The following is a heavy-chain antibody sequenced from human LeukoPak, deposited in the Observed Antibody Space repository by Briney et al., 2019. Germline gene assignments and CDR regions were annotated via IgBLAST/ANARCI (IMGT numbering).Heavy chain of an antibody. CDR1: GGSFSSGSYY. D-gene: IGHD5-18*01. V-gene: IGHV4-61*02. CDR2: IYTSGST. Sequence: SQTLSLTCTVSGGSFSSGSYYWRWLRQAAGKGLEWIGRIYTSGSTNYNPSLKSRVTISVDTSKNQFSLKLSSVTAADTAVYYCARAHSYGVRGYFDYWGQGTLVTVSS. CDR3: ARAHSYGVRGYFDY. J-gene: IGHJ4*02.